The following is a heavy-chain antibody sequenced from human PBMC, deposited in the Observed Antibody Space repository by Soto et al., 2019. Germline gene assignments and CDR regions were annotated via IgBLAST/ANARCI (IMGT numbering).Heavy chain of an antibody. CDR1: GFTFSDGW. J-gene: IGHJ4*02. V-gene: IGHV3-15*07. D-gene: IGHD2-8*02. CDR2: IKSKISGGTA. CDR3: TTTGGPLHSDPFDY. Sequence: EVQLVESGGGLVKPGGSLRLSCAASGFTFSDGWMNWVRQAPGKGLEWVGRIKSKISGGTADYVAPVIGRFTISRDDSKNTVYLQMNSLKIEDTAVYYCTTTGGPLHSDPFDYWGQGALVTVSS.